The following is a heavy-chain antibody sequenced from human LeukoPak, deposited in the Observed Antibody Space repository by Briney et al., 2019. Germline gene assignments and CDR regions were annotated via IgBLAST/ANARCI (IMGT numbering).Heavy chain of an antibody. D-gene: IGHD4-17*01. Sequence: GGSLRLSCAASGFTFSSYAMHWVRQAPGKGLEWVAVTSYDGSNKYYADSVKGRFTISRDNSKNTLYLQMNSLRPEDTAVYYCARDGYYGDYVRIRWFDPWGQGTLVTVSS. CDR3: ARDGYYGDYVRIRWFDP. CDR1: GFTFSSYA. CDR2: TSYDGSNK. J-gene: IGHJ5*02. V-gene: IGHV3-30*04.